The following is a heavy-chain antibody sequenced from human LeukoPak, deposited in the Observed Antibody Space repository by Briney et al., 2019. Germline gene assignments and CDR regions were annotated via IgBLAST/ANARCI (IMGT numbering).Heavy chain of an antibody. J-gene: IGHJ4*02. CDR1: GYSISSGYY. CDR3: ARGVLEWLEYYFDY. V-gene: IGHV4-38-2*01. Sequence: PSETLSLTCAVSGYSISSGYYWGWIRQSPGKGLEWIGSIYHSGSTYYNPSLKSRVTISVDTSKNQFSLKLSSVTAADTAVYYCARGVLEWLEYYFDYWGQGTLVTVSS. CDR2: IYHSGST. D-gene: IGHD3-3*01.